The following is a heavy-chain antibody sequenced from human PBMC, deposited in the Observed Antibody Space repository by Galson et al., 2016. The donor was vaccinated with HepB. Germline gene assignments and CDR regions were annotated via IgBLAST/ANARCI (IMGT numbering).Heavy chain of an antibody. J-gene: IGHJ4*02. CDR3: AHGVNTVAYFES. D-gene: IGHD2-8*01. V-gene: IGHV4-59*11. Sequence: SETLSLTCTVSGAPISSHYWNWIRQPPGKGLEWIGYVHYSGSTNYNSSLKSRVTISVDTSQNQFSLMLNSLIAADTAIYYCAHGVNTVAYFESWGPGTLVAVSS. CDR2: VHYSGST. CDR1: GAPISSHY.